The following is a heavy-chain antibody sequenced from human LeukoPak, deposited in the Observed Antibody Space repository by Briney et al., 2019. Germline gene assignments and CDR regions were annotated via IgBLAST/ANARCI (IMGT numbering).Heavy chain of an antibody. CDR1: GYTLTSYD. CDR2: MNPNSGNT. D-gene: IGHD2-2*01. CDR3: ARGGRAYCSSTSCHDAFDI. V-gene: IGHV1-8*01. J-gene: IGHJ3*02. Sequence: GASVKVSCKASGYTLTSYDINWVRQATGQGLEWMGWMNPNSGNTGYAQKFQGRVTMTRNTSISTAYMELSSLRSEDTAVYYCARGGRAYCSSTSCHDAFDIWGQGTMVTVSS.